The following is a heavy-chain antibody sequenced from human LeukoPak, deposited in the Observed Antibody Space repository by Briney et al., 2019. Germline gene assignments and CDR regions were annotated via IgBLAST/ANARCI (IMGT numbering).Heavy chain of an antibody. Sequence: PSETLSLTCTVSGGSISSSSYYWGWIRQPPGKGLEWIGSIYYSGSTYYNPSLKSRVTISVDTSKNQFSLKLSSVTAADTAVYYCARAGANRYRRNAFDIWGQGTMVTVSS. V-gene: IGHV4-39*07. CDR3: ARAGANRYRRNAFDI. D-gene: IGHD2-2*02. CDR1: GGSISSSSYY. CDR2: IYYSGST. J-gene: IGHJ3*02.